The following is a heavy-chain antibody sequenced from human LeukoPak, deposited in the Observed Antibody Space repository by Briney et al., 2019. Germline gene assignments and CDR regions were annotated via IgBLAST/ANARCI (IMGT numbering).Heavy chain of an antibody. V-gene: IGHV3-53*01. CDR2: IYIAGTT. J-gene: IGHJ4*02. CDR3: ARDSNSHYYFDY. D-gene: IGHD2-2*01. Sequence: GGSLRLSCVASGFAVSSNHMNCVRQAPGKGLEWVSIIYIAGTTHYADSVKGRFTISRDNSINTVYLQMNSLRAEDTAVYYCARDSNSHYYFDYWGQGTLVTVYS. CDR1: GFAVSSNH.